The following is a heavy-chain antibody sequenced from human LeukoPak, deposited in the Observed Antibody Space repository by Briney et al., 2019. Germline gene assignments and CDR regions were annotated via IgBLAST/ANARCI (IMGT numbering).Heavy chain of an antibody. CDR3: ASGLRLHRTRAFDI. J-gene: IGHJ3*02. CDR1: GFSSSIFE. V-gene: IGHV3-48*03. D-gene: IGHD3-16*01. Sequence: GGSLRLSCTASGFSSSIFEMNWVRQAPGKGLEWVSYISSSGSTIYYADSVKGRFTISRDNAKNSLYLQMNSLRAEDTAVYYCASGLRLHRTRAFDIWGQGTMVTVSS. CDR2: ISSSGSTI.